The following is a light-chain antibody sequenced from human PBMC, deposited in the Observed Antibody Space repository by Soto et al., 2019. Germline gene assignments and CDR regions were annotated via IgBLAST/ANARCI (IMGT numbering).Light chain of an antibody. Sequence: DIQMTQSPSSLSASVGDRVTTTCRASQSISTYLNWYQQKPGKAPKLLIYAASSLQSGVPSRFDGSGSGADFTLTITSLQPEDFATYSCQQSYNTPPTFGPGTKVDIK. V-gene: IGKV1-39*01. J-gene: IGKJ3*01. CDR2: AAS. CDR3: QQSYNTPPT. CDR1: QSISTY.